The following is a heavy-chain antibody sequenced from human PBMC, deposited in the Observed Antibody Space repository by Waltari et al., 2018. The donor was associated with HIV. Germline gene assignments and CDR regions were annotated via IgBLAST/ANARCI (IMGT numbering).Heavy chain of an antibody. J-gene: IGHJ6*02. CDR2: IKSKTDGGTT. Sequence: EVQLVEPGGGWVKPGGSLRLTCAASGFTFSNAWMSLGCQAPGKGLEWVGRIKSKTDGGTTDYAAPVKGTFTISTDDSKNTLYLQMNSLKTEDTAVYYCTTDFYGVGYYYYGMDVWGQGTTVTVSS. D-gene: IGHD2-8*01. CDR3: TTDFYGVGYYYYGMDV. CDR1: GFTFSNAW. V-gene: IGHV3-15*01.